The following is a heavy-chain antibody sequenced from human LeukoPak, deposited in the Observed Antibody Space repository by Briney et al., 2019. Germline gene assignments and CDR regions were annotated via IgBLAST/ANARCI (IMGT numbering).Heavy chain of an antibody. CDR1: GFTFDDYA. Sequence: PGGSLRLSCAASGFTFDDYAMHWVRQAPGKGLEWVSGITWNGGYMCYADSVKGRFTISRDNAKNSLYLQMNSLRAEDTALYYCAKGRSIDGGLADGGDYWGQGTLVTVSS. CDR3: AKGRSIDGGLADGGDY. V-gene: IGHV3-9*01. J-gene: IGHJ4*02. CDR2: ITWNGGYM. D-gene: IGHD3-16*01.